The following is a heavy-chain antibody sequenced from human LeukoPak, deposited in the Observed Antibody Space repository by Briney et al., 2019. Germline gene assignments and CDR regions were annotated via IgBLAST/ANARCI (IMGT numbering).Heavy chain of an antibody. CDR3: ASPTTMTTAIGY. V-gene: IGHV4-39*01. Sequence: PSETLSLTCTVSGGSISSSSYYWGWIRQPPGKGLEWIGSIYYSVSTYYNPSLKSRVTISVDTSKNQFSLNLGSVTAADTAVYYCASPTTMTTAIGYWGQGTLVTVS. J-gene: IGHJ4*02. CDR2: IYYSVST. D-gene: IGHD4-17*01. CDR1: GGSISSSSYY.